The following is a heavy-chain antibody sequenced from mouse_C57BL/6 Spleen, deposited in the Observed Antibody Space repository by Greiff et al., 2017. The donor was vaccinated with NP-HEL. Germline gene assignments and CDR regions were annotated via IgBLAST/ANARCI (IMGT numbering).Heavy chain of an antibody. D-gene: IGHD2-1*01. CDR2: IYPGDGDT. Sequence: QVQLQESGAELVKPGASVKISCKASGYAFSSYWMNWVKQRPGKGLEGIGQIYPGDGDTNYNGKFKGKATLTADKSSSTAYMQLSSLTSEDSAVYFCAYGNYPAWFAYWGQGTLVTVSA. J-gene: IGHJ3*01. CDR1: GYAFSSYW. CDR3: AYGNYPAWFAY. V-gene: IGHV1-80*01.